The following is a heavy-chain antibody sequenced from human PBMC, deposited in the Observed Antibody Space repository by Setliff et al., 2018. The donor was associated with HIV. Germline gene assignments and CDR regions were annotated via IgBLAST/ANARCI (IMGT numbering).Heavy chain of an antibody. CDR2: IYYSGST. Sequence: SETLSLTCTVSGGSISSSSYYWGWIRQPPGKGLEWIVSIYYSGSTYYNPTLKSRVTISVGTSKNQFSLKLSSVTAADTAVYYCARLTTVNNYYYYYMDVWGKGTTVTVSS. CDR3: ARLTTVNNYYYYYMDV. D-gene: IGHD4-4*01. CDR1: GGSISSSSYY. J-gene: IGHJ6*03. V-gene: IGHV4-39*01.